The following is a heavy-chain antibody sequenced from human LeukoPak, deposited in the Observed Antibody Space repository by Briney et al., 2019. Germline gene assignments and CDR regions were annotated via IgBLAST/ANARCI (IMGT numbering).Heavy chain of an antibody. Sequence: SETLSLTCTVSGGSISSGSYYWSWIRQPAGKGLEWIGRIYTSGSTNYNPSLKSRVTISVDTSKNQFSLKLSSVTAADTAVYYCARDLRFGELSDYYGMDVWGQGITVTVSS. J-gene: IGHJ6*02. CDR2: IYTSGST. D-gene: IGHD3-10*01. V-gene: IGHV4-61*02. CDR3: ARDLRFGELSDYYGMDV. CDR1: GGSISSGSYY.